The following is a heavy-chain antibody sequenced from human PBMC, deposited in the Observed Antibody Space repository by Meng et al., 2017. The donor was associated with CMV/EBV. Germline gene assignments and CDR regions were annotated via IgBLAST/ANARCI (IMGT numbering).Heavy chain of an antibody. Sequence: SCTVSGGSISSYYWSWIRQPPGKGLEWIGYIYYSGSTNYNPSLKSRVTISVDTSKNQFSLKLSSVTAADTAVYYCAREFIVGSGFDYWGQGTLVTVSS. CDR3: AREFIVGSGFDY. V-gene: IGHV4-59*01. CDR2: IYYSGST. CDR1: GGSISSYY. D-gene: IGHD1-26*01. J-gene: IGHJ4*02.